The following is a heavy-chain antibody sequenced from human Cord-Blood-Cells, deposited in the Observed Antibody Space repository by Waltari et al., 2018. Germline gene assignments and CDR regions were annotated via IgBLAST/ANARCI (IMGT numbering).Heavy chain of an antibody. V-gene: IGHV4-34*01. J-gene: IGHJ4*02. CDR3: ARSGQLNFDY. CDR2: INHSGST. D-gene: IGHD1-1*01. CDR1: GGSFSGYY. Sequence: QVQLQQWGAGLLKPSETLSLTCAVYGGSFSGYYCSWIRQPPGKGLEWIGEINHSGSTNYNPSLKSRVTISVDTSKNQFSLKLSSVTAADTAVYYCARSGQLNFDYWGQGTLVTVSS.